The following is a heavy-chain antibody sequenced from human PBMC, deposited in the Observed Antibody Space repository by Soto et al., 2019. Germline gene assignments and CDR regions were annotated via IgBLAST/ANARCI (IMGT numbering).Heavy chain of an antibody. V-gene: IGHV3-7*01. D-gene: IGHD6-13*01. Sequence: EVQLVESGGGLVQPGGSVRLSCVDSGFTFSSYWMSWVRQAPVKGLEGVGNIKQDGSEENYVDSLKGRFTISRDNAKNSMYLQMNSLRAEDTAVYYCARIAATGRGWDVWGQGTTVVVSS. J-gene: IGHJ6*02. CDR3: ARIAATGRGWDV. CDR2: IKQDGSEE. CDR1: GFTFSSYW.